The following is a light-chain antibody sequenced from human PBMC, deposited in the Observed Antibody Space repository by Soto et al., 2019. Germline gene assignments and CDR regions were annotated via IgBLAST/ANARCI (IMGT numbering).Light chain of an antibody. Sequence: DLQVTQSPSSLSASVGDSVTITCRASQSIGNFLNWYQHRLRKAPKLLIYDASNLQSGVASRFSGSGSGTDFALTISSLKPEDFATYYCQQSYITPRTFGQGTKVDI. V-gene: IGKV1-39*01. CDR3: QQSYITPRT. CDR2: DAS. CDR1: QSIGNF. J-gene: IGKJ1*01.